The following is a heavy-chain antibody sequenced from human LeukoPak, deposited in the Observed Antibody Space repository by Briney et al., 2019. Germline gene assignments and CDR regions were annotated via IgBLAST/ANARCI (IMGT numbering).Heavy chain of an antibody. V-gene: IGHV1-46*01. CDR2: INPSGGST. D-gene: IGHD3-10*01. Sequence: ASVKVSCKASGYTFTSYYMHWARQAPGQGLEWMGIINPSGGSTSYAQKFQGRVTMTRDTSTSTVYMELSSLRSEDTAVYYCARDPDGDYYGSGSWFDPWGQGTLVTVSS. CDR1: GYTFTSYY. CDR3: ARDPDGDYYGSGSWFDP. J-gene: IGHJ5*02.